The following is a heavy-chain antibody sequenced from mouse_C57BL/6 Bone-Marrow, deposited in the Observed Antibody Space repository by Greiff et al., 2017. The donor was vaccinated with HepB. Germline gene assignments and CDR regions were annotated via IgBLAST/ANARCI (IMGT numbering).Heavy chain of an antibody. CDR3: TRSPDYYGSSH. Sequence: QVQLKQSGAELVRPGASVTLSCKASGYTFTDYEMHWVKQTPVHGLEWIGAIDPETGGTAYNQKFKGKAILTADKSSSTAYMELRSLTSEDSAVYYCTRSPDYYGSSHWGQGTTLTVSS. CDR1: GYTFTDYE. J-gene: IGHJ2*01. D-gene: IGHD1-1*01. CDR2: IDPETGGT. V-gene: IGHV1-15*01.